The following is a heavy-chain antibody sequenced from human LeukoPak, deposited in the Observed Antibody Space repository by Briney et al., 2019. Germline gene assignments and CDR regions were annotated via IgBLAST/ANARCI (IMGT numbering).Heavy chain of an antibody. CDR3: ARASQQLVLGYFDY. Sequence: GASVKVSCKASGGTFSSYAISWVRQAPGQGLEWMGGIIPIFGTANYAQKFQGRVTITADESTSTAYMVLSSLRSEDTAVYYCARASQQLVLGYFDYWGQGTLVTVSS. D-gene: IGHD6-13*01. J-gene: IGHJ4*02. V-gene: IGHV1-69*13. CDR1: GGTFSSYA. CDR2: IIPIFGTA.